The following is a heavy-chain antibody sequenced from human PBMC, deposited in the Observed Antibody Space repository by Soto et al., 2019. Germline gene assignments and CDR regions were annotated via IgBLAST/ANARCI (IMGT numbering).Heavy chain of an antibody. V-gene: IGHV1-8*01. Sequence: QEQLAQSGAEVKKPGASVKVSCKTSGYTFTDYDINWVRQATGQGLEWIGWMNPNSGETGYAQKFQGRVTMTRSASLSTAYLELSSLRSEDTAVYYCARVAVAARPRWYNWFDPWGQGTLVTVSS. CDR2: MNPNSGET. D-gene: IGHD2-15*01. J-gene: IGHJ5*02. CDR3: ARVAVAARPRWYNWFDP. CDR1: GYTFTDYD.